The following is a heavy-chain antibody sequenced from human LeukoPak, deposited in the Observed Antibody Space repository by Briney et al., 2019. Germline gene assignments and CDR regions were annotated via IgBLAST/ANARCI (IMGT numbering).Heavy chain of an antibody. D-gene: IGHD3-22*01. Sequence: ASVKVSCTASGYTFTSHFMHWVRQAPGPGVEGMGRINARGGSTSYTQKFQGRVTMTRDTSTSTVYMELSSLRSEDTAVYYCARVKSYYYDPSDKDAFDIWGQGTMVTVSS. CDR3: ARVKSYYYDPSDKDAFDI. J-gene: IGHJ3*02. CDR1: GYTFTSHF. V-gene: IGHV1-46*01. CDR2: INARGGST.